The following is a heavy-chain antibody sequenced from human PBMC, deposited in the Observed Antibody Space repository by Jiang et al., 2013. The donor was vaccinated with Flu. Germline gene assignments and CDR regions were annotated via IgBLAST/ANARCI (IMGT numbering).Heavy chain of an antibody. CDR2: IYHSGST. V-gene: IGHV4-38-2*01. J-gene: IGHJ5*02. D-gene: IGHD3-10*01. CDR1: GSSVTSDYY. CDR3: ARLNYYGSGNSPMQFDP. Sequence: LTCAVSGSSVTSDYYWGWIRQPPGRGLEWIGNIYHSGSTYYRSSLKSRVSMSLDTSKNQFSLILTSVTAADTAVYYCARLNYYGSGNSPMQFDPVGPGNP.